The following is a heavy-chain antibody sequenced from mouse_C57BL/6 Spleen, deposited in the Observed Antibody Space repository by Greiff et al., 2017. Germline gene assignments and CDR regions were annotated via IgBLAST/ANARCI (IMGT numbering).Heavy chain of an antibody. Sequence: LQQSGAELVRPGASVKMSCKASGYTFTSYNMHWVKQTPRQGLEWIGAIYPGNGDTSYNQKFKGKATLTVNKSSSTAYMQLSSLTSEDSAVYFCARWYYGSSYDYAMDYWGQGTSVTVSS. D-gene: IGHD1-1*01. V-gene: IGHV1-12*01. CDR1: GYTFTSYN. CDR3: ARWYYGSSYDYAMDY. CDR2: IYPGNGDT. J-gene: IGHJ4*01.